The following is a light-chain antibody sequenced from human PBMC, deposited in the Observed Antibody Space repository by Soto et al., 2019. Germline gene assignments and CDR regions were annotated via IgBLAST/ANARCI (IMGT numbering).Light chain of an antibody. CDR2: KAS. J-gene: IGKJ5*01. CDR3: QQYSSWPLT. Sequence: DIQMTQSPSTRSGSVADRVTITCRASQTISSWLAWYQQKPGKAPKLLIYKASTLKSGVPSRFSGSGSGTEFTLTISSLQFEDFAIYCCQQYSSWPLTGGQGTRLEIK. CDR1: QTISSW. V-gene: IGKV1-5*03.